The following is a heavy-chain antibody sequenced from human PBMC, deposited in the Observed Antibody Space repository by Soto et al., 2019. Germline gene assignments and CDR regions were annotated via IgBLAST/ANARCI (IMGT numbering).Heavy chain of an antibody. D-gene: IGHD3-3*01. CDR3: ARAYDFWSGRDY. V-gene: IGHV4-39*07. Sequence: PSETLSLTCTVSGGSISSSSYYWSWIRQPPGKGLEWIGEINHSGSTNYNPSLKSRVTISVDTSKNQFSLKLSSVTAADTAVYYCARAYDFWSGRDYWGQGTLVTVSS. CDR2: INHSGST. J-gene: IGHJ4*02. CDR1: GGSISSSSYY.